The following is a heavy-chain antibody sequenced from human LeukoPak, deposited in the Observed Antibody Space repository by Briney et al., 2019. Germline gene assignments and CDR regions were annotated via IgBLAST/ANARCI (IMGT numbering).Heavy chain of an antibody. CDR3: ARDTYCSGGSCYLNQENNWFDP. Sequence: GGSLRLSCAASGFTFSDYYMSWIRQAPGNGLEWVSYISSSGSTIYYADSVKGRFTISRDNAKNPLYLQMNSLRAEDTAVYYCARDTYCSGGSCYLNQENNWFDPWGQGTLVTVSS. CDR2: ISSSGSTI. CDR1: GFTFSDYY. D-gene: IGHD2-15*01. V-gene: IGHV3-11*04. J-gene: IGHJ5*02.